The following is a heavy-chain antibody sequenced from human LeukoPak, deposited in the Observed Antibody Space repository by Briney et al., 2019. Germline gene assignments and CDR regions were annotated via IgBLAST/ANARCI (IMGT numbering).Heavy chain of an antibody. CDR2: INHSGST. CDR1: GGSFSGYY. D-gene: IGHD3-10*01. J-gene: IGHJ4*02. CDR3: ARTKRGFYFDY. V-gene: IGHV4-34*01. Sequence: PSETLSLTCAVYGGSFSGYYWSWIRQPPGKGPEWIGEINHSGSTNYNPSLKSRVTISVDTSKNQFSLKLSSVTAADTAVYYCARTKRGFYFDYWGQGTLVTVSS.